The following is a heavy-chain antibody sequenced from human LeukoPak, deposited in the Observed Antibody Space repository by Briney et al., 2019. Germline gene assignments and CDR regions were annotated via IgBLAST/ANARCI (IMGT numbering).Heavy chain of an antibody. Sequence: ASVKVSCKASGGTFSSYAISWVRQAPGQGLEWMGGVIPIFGTANYAQKFQGRVTITADESTSTAYMELSSLRSEDTAVYYCARPGVRFLEWLLSESSFDYWGQGTLVAVSS. D-gene: IGHD3-3*01. V-gene: IGHV1-69*13. CDR1: GGTFSSYA. CDR2: VIPIFGTA. J-gene: IGHJ4*02. CDR3: ARPGVRFLEWLLSESSFDY.